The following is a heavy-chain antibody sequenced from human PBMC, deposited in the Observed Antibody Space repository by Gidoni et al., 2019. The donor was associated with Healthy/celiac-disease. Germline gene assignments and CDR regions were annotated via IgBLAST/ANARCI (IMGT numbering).Heavy chain of an antibody. J-gene: IGHJ6*02. Sequence: QVQLVESGGGVVQPGRSLRLSCAASGFTFSIYGMLWVRQAPGKGLEWVAVIWYDGSNKYYADSVKGRFTISRDNSKNTLYLQMNSLRAEDTAVYYCARELDSGSYKLYYYYYGMDVWGQGTTVTVSS. D-gene: IGHD3-10*01. V-gene: IGHV3-33*01. CDR3: ARELDSGSYKLYYYYYGMDV. CDR2: IWYDGSNK. CDR1: GFTFSIYG.